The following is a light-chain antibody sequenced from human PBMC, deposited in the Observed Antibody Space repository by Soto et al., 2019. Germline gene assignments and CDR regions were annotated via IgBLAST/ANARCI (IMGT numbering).Light chain of an antibody. J-gene: IGLJ1*01. Sequence: QSVLTQPASVSGSPRQSITISCTGASSDVGSYTYVSWYQQHPGKAPKLMIYEVNNRPSGVSNRFSGSKSGNTASLTISGLQAEDEADHYCSSYTSSSTLYVFGAGTKVNV. CDR3: SSYTSSSTLYV. CDR1: SSDVGSYTY. V-gene: IGLV2-14*01. CDR2: EVN.